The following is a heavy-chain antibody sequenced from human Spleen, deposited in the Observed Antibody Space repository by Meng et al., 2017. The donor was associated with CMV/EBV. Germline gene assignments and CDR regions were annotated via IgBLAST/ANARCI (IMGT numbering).Heavy chain of an antibody. V-gene: IGHV1-18*01. CDR1: EYSFTSYG. D-gene: IGHD3-9*01. J-gene: IGHJ4*02. CDR3: ARSITIFQIDY. Sequence: ASVKVSCKASEYSFTSYGISWVRQAPGQGLEWMGWINTYNGNTKYAQKFQGRVIMTTDTSTTTAYMELRSLRNDDTAVYYCARSITIFQIDYWGQGTLVTVSS. CDR2: INTYNGNT.